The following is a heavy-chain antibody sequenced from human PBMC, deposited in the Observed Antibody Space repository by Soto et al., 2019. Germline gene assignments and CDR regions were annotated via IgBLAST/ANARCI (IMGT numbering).Heavy chain of an antibody. Sequence: LRLSCAASGFTFGNYAMQWVRQAPGKRLEWVAVISSDGYDKYYADSVKGRFTISRDDSESTVYLQMNSLKVEDTAVYFCAKDLSVSYWGQGTLVTVSS. V-gene: IGHV3-30*18. CDR1: GFTFGNYA. D-gene: IGHD3-16*01. J-gene: IGHJ4*02. CDR2: ISSDGYDK. CDR3: AKDLSVSY.